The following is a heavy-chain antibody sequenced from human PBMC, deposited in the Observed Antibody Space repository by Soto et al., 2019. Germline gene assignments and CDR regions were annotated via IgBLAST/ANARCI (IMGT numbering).Heavy chain of an antibody. CDR2: ISATGIST. V-gene: IGHV3-23*01. Sequence: GGSLRLSCAASGFTFATYAMSWVRQAPGKGLEWVSAISATGISTHYADSVRGRVTISRDNSTNTLSLEMSSLTAEDTAVYYCARDKDTSSWTGFDFWGHGTLVTVSS. CDR1: GFTFATYA. D-gene: IGHD1-1*01. CDR3: ARDKDTSSWTGFDF. J-gene: IGHJ4*01.